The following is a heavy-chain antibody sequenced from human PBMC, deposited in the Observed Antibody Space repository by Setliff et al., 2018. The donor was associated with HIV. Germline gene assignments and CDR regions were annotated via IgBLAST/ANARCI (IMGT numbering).Heavy chain of an antibody. D-gene: IGHD3-16*01. J-gene: IGHJ6*03. CDR3: GRVGGAAEPYYYFMDV. Sequence: ASVKVSCKASGYTFTNYYMHWVRQAPGQGLEWMGWINPNSGGTNYAQKFQGRVTMTRDTSISTAYMELSRLRSDDTAVYYCGRVGGAAEPYYYFMDVWGKGTTVTVSS. V-gene: IGHV1-2*02. CDR2: INPNSGGT. CDR1: GYTFTNYY.